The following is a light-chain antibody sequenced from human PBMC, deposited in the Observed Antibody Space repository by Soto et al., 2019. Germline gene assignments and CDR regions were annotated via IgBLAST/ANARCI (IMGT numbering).Light chain of an antibody. CDR3: QQYNRWPPWT. J-gene: IGKJ1*01. Sequence: EVVMTQSPATLSVSPGERATLSCRASQSVSSSLAWYQQKPGQAPRLLIYGASTRATGIPVRFSGSGSGTDFTLTISSLQSEDLAVYYCQQYNRWPPWTFGQGTKVEIK. V-gene: IGKV3-15*01. CDR1: QSVSSS. CDR2: GAS.